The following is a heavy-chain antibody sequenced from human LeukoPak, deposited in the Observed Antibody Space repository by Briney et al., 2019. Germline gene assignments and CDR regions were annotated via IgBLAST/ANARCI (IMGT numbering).Heavy chain of an antibody. J-gene: IGHJ4*02. CDR3: ARDLTNWNDASADY. CDR2: IKEDGSEK. D-gene: IGHD1-1*01. V-gene: IGHV3-7*01. Sequence: GGSLRLSCAASGFTFSSYWMSWARQAPGKGLEWVANIKEDGSEKYYVDSVKGRFTISRDNAKNSLYLQMDHLIAEDTAVYFCARDLTNWNDASADYWGQGTLVTVSS. CDR1: GFTFSSYW.